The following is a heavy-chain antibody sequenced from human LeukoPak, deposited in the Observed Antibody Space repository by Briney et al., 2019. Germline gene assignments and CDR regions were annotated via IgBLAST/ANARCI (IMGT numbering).Heavy chain of an antibody. J-gene: IGHJ4*02. V-gene: IGHV1-18*01. CDR3: ARGGYTTAWYFYY. D-gene: IGHD6-19*01. CDR2: ISTNKYNT. Sequence: ASVKVSCKASGYTYTNYGITWVRQAPGQGLEWMGWISTNKYNTDYAQKFQGRVTMTTETSTSTAYMELRSLRSGDTAVYYCARGGYTTAWYFYYWGQGTLVTVSS. CDR1: GYTYTNYG.